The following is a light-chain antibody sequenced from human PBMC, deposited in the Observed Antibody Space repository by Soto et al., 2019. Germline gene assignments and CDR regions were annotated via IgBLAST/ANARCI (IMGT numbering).Light chain of an antibody. V-gene: IGKV1-39*01. CDR3: QQSYSTPRT. CDR1: QSISSY. Sequence: IQMTQSPSSLSSSLGGRVAVTFRASQSISSYLNWYQQKPGKAPKLLIYAASSLQSGVPSRFSGSGSGTDFTLTISSLQPEDFATYYCQQSYSTPRTFGQGTNVAIK. CDR2: AAS. J-gene: IGKJ1*01.